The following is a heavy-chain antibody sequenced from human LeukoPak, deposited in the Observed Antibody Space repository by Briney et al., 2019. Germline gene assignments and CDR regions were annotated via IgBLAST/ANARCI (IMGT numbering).Heavy chain of an antibody. Sequence: VVPLRLCCAASGCRFERFQMRWIPQVPGKGLDYIALISASGAVPYYAESVKGRFTISRDNAKNSVSLQMNSLSADDTAVYYCARSLIVASEDYWGQGTLVTVSS. CDR1: GCRFERFQ. D-gene: IGHD3-22*01. CDR3: ARSLIVASEDY. CDR2: ISASGAVP. J-gene: IGHJ4*02. V-gene: IGHV3-11*04.